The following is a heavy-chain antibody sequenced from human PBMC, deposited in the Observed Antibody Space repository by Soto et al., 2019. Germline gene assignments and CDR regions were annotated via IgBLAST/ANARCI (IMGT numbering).Heavy chain of an antibody. V-gene: IGHV3-23*01. CDR3: AKGGYSSSWYLSYYFDY. Sequence: GGSLRLSCAASGFTFSSYAMSWVRQAPGKGLEWVSAISGSGGSTYYADSVKGRFTISRDNSKNTLYLKMNSLRAEDTAVYYCAKGGYSSSWYLSYYFDYWGQGTLVTVSS. CDR1: GFTFSSYA. J-gene: IGHJ4*02. D-gene: IGHD6-13*01. CDR2: ISGSGGST.